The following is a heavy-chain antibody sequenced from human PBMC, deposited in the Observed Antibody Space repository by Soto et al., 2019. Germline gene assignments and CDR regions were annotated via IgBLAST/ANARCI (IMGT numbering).Heavy chain of an antibody. CDR2: SNHSGKT. J-gene: IGHJ5*02. D-gene: IGHD2-15*01. Sequence: SETLCLTCVVYCGSFSGYYWRCIRQPPWKGLDWIGESNHSGKTNYNPSLKSRVTISVDTYKNQFSLKVNSVTAADTAVYYWARGRLSLYLVAANQRGLDPWGQGTLVT. CDR3: ARGRLSLYLVAANQRGLDP. CDR1: CGSFSGYY. V-gene: IGHV4-34*01.